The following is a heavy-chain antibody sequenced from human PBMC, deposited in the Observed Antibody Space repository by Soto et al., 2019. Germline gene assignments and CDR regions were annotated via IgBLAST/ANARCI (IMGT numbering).Heavy chain of an antibody. CDR2: IDWNGGST. D-gene: IGHD1-26*01. V-gene: IGHV3-9*01. CDR1: GFTFDDYA. Sequence: GGSLRLSCVASGFTFDDYAMHWVRQTPGKGLEWVSSIDWNGGSTAYADSVKGRFTISRDNARNSLYLQMNSLRPEDTALYYCVKGRGSYFVYFGLDVWGQGTTVTVAS. CDR3: VKGRGSYFVYFGLDV. J-gene: IGHJ6*02.